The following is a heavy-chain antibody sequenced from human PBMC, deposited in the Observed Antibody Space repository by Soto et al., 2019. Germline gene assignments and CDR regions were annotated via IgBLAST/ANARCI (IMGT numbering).Heavy chain of an antibody. CDR3: ATTGPY. Sequence: QVPLVESGGGVVQPGRSLRLSCAASGFTFSSYGMHWVRQAPGKGLEWVAVIWFDGSNKFYADSVKGRFTISRDNSKNTASLQMNSLRDEDSAAYYCATTGPYWGQGTLVTVSS. CDR2: IWFDGSNK. V-gene: IGHV3-33*01. J-gene: IGHJ4*02. CDR1: GFTFSSYG.